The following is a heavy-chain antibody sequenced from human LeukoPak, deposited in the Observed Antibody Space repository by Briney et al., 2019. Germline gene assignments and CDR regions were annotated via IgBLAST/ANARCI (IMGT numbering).Heavy chain of an antibody. V-gene: IGHV3-23*01. D-gene: IGHD5-24*01. CDR2: ISGSGDTT. J-gene: IGHJ4*02. CDR1: GLTFRSYA. CDR3: AKDRGYNYPFRYFDY. Sequence: GGSLRLPCTASGLTFRSYAMTWLRQAPGKGLEWVPTISGSGDTTYFADSVKGRYTIPRDNSKNRLYLQMNSLRDEDTAVYYCAKDRGYNYPFRYFDYWGQGTLITVSS.